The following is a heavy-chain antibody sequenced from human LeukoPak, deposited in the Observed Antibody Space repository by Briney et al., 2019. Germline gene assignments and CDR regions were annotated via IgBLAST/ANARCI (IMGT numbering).Heavy chain of an antibody. J-gene: IGHJ4*02. CDR3: ASPGGKQWLTRPDY. V-gene: IGHV3-21*04. D-gene: IGHD6-19*01. CDR1: GFTFSSYS. Sequence: GGSLRLSCAASGFTFSSYSMNWVRQAPGKGLEWVSSITSSNNYIYYGDSVKGRFTISRDNSKNTLYLQMNSLRAEDTAVYYCASPGGKQWLTRPDYWGQGTLVTVSS. CDR2: ITSSNNYI.